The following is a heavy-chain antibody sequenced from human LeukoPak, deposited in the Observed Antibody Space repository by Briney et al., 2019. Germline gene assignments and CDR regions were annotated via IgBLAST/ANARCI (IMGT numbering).Heavy chain of an antibody. CDR3: VRHAPSAPYFDS. J-gene: IGHJ4*02. V-gene: IGHV4-4*02. D-gene: IGHD6-13*01. CDR1: GGSVSSDNW. CDR2: IYHSGSS. Sequence: SGTLPLTCTVSGGSVSSDNWWSWVRQPPGKGLEWIGEIYHSGSSNYNPSLKSRVTMSVDKSKNQVSLRLSSVTAADTAVFYCVRHAPSAPYFDSWGQGSLVTVSS.